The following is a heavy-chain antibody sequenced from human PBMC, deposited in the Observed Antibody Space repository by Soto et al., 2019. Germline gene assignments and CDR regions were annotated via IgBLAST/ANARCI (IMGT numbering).Heavy chain of an antibody. D-gene: IGHD2-2*02. J-gene: IGHJ6*02. Sequence: PGESLKISCRGSGYSFTSYWISWVRQMPGKGLEWMGRIDPSDSYTNYSPSFQGHVTISADKSISTAYLQWSSLKASDTAMCYCAIVVVPAAITGWDYYYYGMDVWGQGTTVTVSS. CDR2: IDPSDSYT. V-gene: IGHV5-10-1*01. CDR3: AIVVVPAAITGWDYYYYGMDV. CDR1: GYSFTSYW.